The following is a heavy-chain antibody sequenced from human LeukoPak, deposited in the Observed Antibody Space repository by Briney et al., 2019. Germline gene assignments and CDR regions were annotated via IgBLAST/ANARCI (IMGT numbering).Heavy chain of an antibody. CDR1: GYTFTSYY. D-gene: IGHD5-12*01. Sequence: ASVKVSCKASGYTFTSYYMHWVRQAPGQGLEWMGIINPSGRSTSNAQKFQGRVTMTRDMSTSTVYMERSRLRSDDTAVYYCARAWLRLNPYFDYWGQGPLVTVSS. CDR2: INPSGRST. J-gene: IGHJ4*02. V-gene: IGHV1-46*01. CDR3: ARAWLRLNPYFDY.